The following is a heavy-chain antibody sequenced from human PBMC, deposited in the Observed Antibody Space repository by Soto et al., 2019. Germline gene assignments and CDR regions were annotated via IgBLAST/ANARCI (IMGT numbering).Heavy chain of an antibody. J-gene: IGHJ6*02. CDR1: GGTFSSYA. CDR2: IIPIFGTA. D-gene: IGHD6-19*01. Sequence: GASVKVSCKASGGTFSSYAISWVRQAPGQGLEWMGGIIPIFGTANYAQKFRGRVTITADESTSTAYMELSSLRSEDTAVYYCARARSSGWYSEYYYGMDVWGQGTTVTVSS. V-gene: IGHV1-69*13. CDR3: ARARSSGWYSEYYYGMDV.